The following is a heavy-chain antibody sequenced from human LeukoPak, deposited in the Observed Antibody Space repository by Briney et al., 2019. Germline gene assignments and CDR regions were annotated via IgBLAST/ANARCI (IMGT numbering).Heavy chain of an antibody. CDR2: IYYSGST. CDR1: GGSISSYY. CDR3: ARENYYDSSGYLNWFDP. J-gene: IGHJ5*02. V-gene: IGHV4-59*01. Sequence: SETLSLTCTVSGGSISSYYWSWTRQPPGKGLEWIGYIYYSGSTNYNPSLKSRVTISVDTSKNQFSLKLSSVTAADTAVYYCARENYYDSSGYLNWFDPWGQGTLVTVSS. D-gene: IGHD3-22*01.